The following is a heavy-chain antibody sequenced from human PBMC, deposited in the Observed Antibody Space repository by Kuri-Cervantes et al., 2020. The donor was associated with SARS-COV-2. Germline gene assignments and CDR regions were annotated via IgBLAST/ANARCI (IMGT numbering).Heavy chain of an antibody. CDR1: GYTFTDYY. V-gene: IGHV1-2*04. Sequence: SVKVSCKASGYTFTDYYMHWVRQAPGQGLEWMGWINPNSGGTNYAQKFQGWVTMTRDTSISTVYMELSRLRSDDTAVYYCARGGVATPYYAMDVWGQGTTVTVSS. CDR2: INPNSGGT. D-gene: IGHD2-21*01. J-gene: IGHJ6*02. CDR3: ARGGVATPYYAMDV.